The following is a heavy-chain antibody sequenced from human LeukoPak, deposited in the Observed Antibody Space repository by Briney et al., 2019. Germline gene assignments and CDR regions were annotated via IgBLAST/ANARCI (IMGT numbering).Heavy chain of an antibody. CDR3: ARDNWGSYDY. V-gene: IGHV3-74*01. CDR1: GFTFSSYW. D-gene: IGHD7-27*01. CDR2: INSDGSST. Sequence: GGSLRLSCAASGFTFSSYWMHWVRQAPGKGLAWVSRINSDGSSTSYADSVKGRFTISRDNAKNTLYLQMNRLRAEDTAVYYCARDNWGSYDYWGQGTLVTVSS. J-gene: IGHJ4*02.